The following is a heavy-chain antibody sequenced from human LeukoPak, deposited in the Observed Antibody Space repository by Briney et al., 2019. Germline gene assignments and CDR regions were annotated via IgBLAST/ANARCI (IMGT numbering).Heavy chain of an antibody. Sequence: SETLSLTCTVSGGSISSYYWSWIRQPPRKGLEWIGYIYYSGSTNYNPSLKSRVTISVDTSKNQFSLKLRSVTAADTAVYYCARGPRFGELLWHWFDPWGQGTLVTVSS. J-gene: IGHJ5*02. CDR1: GGSISSYY. D-gene: IGHD3-10*01. CDR2: IYYSGST. V-gene: IGHV4-59*08. CDR3: ARGPRFGELLWHWFDP.